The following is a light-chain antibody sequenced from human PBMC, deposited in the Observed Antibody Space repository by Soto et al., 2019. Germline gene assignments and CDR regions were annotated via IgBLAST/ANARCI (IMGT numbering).Light chain of an antibody. CDR3: CSYAGSNTHVV. J-gene: IGLJ2*01. V-gene: IGLV2-8*01. CDR1: SSDVGGYNY. Sequence: QSALTQPPSASGSPGQSVTISCTGTSSDVGGYNYVSWYQQHPGKAPKLMIYDVSKRPSGVPDRFSGSKSGNTASLTVSGLQAEDEADYYCCSYAGSNTHVVFGGGTKLTVL. CDR2: DVS.